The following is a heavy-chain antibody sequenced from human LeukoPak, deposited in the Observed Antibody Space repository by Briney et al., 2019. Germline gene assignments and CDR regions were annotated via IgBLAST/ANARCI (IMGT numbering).Heavy chain of an antibody. CDR1: GYRFTDYW. CDR3: ARYKGDYGSPPSPLCF. CDR2: ISPDDSDT. J-gene: IGHJ4*02. Sequence: GESLKISCKGSGYRFTDYWIGWVRQMPGKGLEWMGIISPDDSDTRYSPSFQGQVTISADESISTAYLQWSSLKASDTAMYYCARYKGDYGSPPSPLCFWAQGTLVTVSS. V-gene: IGHV5-51*01. D-gene: IGHD4-17*01.